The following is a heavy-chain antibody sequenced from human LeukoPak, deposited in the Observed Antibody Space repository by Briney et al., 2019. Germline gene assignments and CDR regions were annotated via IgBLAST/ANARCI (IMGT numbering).Heavy chain of an antibody. D-gene: IGHD1-7*01. J-gene: IGHJ4*02. Sequence: PGGSLRLSCAASGFTFSSYEMNWVRQTPGKGLEWVSHISSSGFTKYYSDSVKGRFTISRDNAKNSPYLQMNSLRADDTAVYYCARGEELLFYFDYWGQGTLVTVSS. CDR1: GFTFSSYE. CDR3: ARGEELLFYFDY. V-gene: IGHV3-48*03. CDR2: ISSSGFTK.